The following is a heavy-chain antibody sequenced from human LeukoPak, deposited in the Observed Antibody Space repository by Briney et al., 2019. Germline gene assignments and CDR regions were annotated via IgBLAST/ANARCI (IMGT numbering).Heavy chain of an antibody. J-gene: IGHJ4*02. V-gene: IGHV4-4*02. CDR1: GGSILTTNW. Sequence: SGTLSLTCAVSGGSILTTNWWSGVRPPPGKGLEWIGEVHLSGASNYNPSLKSRVSMSIDNSKNQLSLKLTSVTAADTAIYYCARESGAFCPFGFWGQGTLVTVSS. D-gene: IGHD1-26*01. CDR2: VHLSGAS. CDR3: ARESGAFCPFGF.